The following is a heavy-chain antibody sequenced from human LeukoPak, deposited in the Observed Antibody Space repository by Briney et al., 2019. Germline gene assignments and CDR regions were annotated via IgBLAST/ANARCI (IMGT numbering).Heavy chain of an antibody. D-gene: IGHD2-15*01. J-gene: IGHJ3*02. CDR2: ISSSSYI. CDR3: ARTRYAGHAFDI. CDR1: GFTFSSYS. V-gene: IGHV3-21*01. Sequence: GGSLRLSCAASGFTFSSYSMNWVRQAPGKGLEWVSSISSSSYIYYADSVKGRFTISRDNAKNSLYLQMNSLRAEDTAVYYCARTRYAGHAFDIWGQGTMVTVSS.